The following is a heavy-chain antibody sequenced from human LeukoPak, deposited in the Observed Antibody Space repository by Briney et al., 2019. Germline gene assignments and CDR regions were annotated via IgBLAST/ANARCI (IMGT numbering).Heavy chain of an antibody. CDR2: ISGSGGST. CDR1: GFTFSSYA. V-gene: IGHV3-23*01. J-gene: IGHJ4*02. D-gene: IGHD3-22*01. Sequence: GGSLRLSCAASGFTFSSYAMSWVRQAPGKGLEWVSAISGSGGSTYNADSVKGRFTISRHNSKNTLYLQMNSLRAEDTAVYYCAKDRRGITMIVVVITALDYWGQGTLVTVSS. CDR3: AKDRRGITMIVVVITALDY.